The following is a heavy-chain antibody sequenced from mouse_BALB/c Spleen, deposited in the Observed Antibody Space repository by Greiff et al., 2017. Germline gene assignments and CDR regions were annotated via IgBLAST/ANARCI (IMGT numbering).Heavy chain of an antibody. J-gene: IGHJ3*01. CDR1: GYTFTSYW. V-gene: IGHV1S81*02. Sequence: QVQLQQSGAELVKPGASVKLSCKASGYTFTSYWMHWVKQRPGQGLEWIGEINPSNGRTNYNEKFKSKATLTVDKSSSTAYMQLSSLTSEDSAVYYCARAQYGNYEGFAYWGQGTLVTVSA. CDR3: ARAQYGNYEGFAY. D-gene: IGHD2-10*02. CDR2: INPSNGRT.